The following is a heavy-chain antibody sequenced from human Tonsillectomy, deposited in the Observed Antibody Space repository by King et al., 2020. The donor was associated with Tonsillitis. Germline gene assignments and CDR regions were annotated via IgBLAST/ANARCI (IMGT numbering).Heavy chain of an antibody. Sequence: QLVQSGGGVVQPGRSLRLSCAASGFTFSSYAMHWVRQAPGKGLEWVAVISYDGSNKDYADSVKARFSISRDNSKNTLYVQMNSLRAEDTAVYYCARRDGALDYYYDGMDVWGQGTTVTVSS. V-gene: IGHV3-30-3*01. J-gene: IGHJ6*02. CDR3: ARRDGALDYYYDGMDV. D-gene: IGHD4-17*01. CDR2: ISYDGSNK. CDR1: GFTFSSYA.